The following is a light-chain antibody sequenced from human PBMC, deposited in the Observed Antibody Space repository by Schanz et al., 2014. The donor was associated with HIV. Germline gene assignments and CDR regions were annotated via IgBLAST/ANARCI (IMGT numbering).Light chain of an antibody. V-gene: IGKV3-20*01. CDR2: DAY. Sequence: EIVMTQSPVTLSVSPGERVTLSCRASQSVNNNLAWYQQKSGQPPRLLFFDAYARATGVPPRFSASGSGTDFTLTISRLDPEDFAVYYCQQYGSSLMYTFGQGTKLEIK. CDR3: QQYGSSLMYT. CDR1: QSVNNN. J-gene: IGKJ2*01.